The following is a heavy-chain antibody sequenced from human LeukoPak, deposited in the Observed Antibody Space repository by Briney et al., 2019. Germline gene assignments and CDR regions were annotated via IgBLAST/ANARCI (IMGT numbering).Heavy chain of an antibody. Sequence: PSETLSLTCTVSGGSISSYYWGWIRQPPGKGLEWIGSIYYSGSTYYNPSLKSRVTISVDTSKNQFSLKLSSVTAADTAVYYCARLTYFYDGSDYYYGRLFDYWGQGTLVTVSS. J-gene: IGHJ4*02. CDR2: IYYSGST. V-gene: IGHV4-39*01. CDR3: ARLTYFYDGSDYYYGRLFDY. CDR1: GGSISSYY. D-gene: IGHD3-22*01.